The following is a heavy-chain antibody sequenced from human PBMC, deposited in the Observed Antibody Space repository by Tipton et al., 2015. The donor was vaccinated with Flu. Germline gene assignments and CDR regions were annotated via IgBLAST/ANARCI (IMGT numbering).Heavy chain of an antibody. CDR1: GGSISSSSYY. D-gene: IGHD3-22*01. CDR2: IYHSGST. J-gene: IGHJ4*02. CDR3: ARVAAFDYYDSSGYLDY. V-gene: IGHV4-39*07. Sequence: TLSLTCTVSGGSISSSSYYWGWIRQPPGKGLEWIGSIYHSGSTYYNPSLKSRVTISVDTSKNQFSLKLSSVTAADTAVYYCARVAAFDYYDSSGYLDYWGQGTLVTVSS.